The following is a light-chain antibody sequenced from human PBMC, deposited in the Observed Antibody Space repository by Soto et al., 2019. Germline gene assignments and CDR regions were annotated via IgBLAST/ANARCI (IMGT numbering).Light chain of an antibody. CDR1: QTIYSN. CDR2: RAS. Sequence: IQMTPSPATLSVSPGERSTLSVRASQTIYSNVAWYQQRPGQAPRLLIYRASARATGIPARFSGSGSGTEFTLTIGSLQSEDSAVYYCQQYQNLWTFGQGTKVDIK. V-gene: IGKV3-15*01. J-gene: IGKJ1*01. CDR3: QQYQNLWT.